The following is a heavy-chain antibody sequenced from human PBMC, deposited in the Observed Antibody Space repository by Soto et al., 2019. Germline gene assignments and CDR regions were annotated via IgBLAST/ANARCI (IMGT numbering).Heavy chain of an antibody. CDR2: IYPGDSDT. Sequence: PGESLKISCKASGYSFTSYWIAWVRQMPGKGLEWMGIIYPGDSDTRYSPSFQGQVTISADKSISTAYLQWSSLKASDTAIYYCARQVYYYDSSGYYRRYFDYWGQGTLVTVSS. V-gene: IGHV5-51*01. D-gene: IGHD3-22*01. CDR1: GYSFTSYW. CDR3: ARQVYYYDSSGYYRRYFDY. J-gene: IGHJ4*02.